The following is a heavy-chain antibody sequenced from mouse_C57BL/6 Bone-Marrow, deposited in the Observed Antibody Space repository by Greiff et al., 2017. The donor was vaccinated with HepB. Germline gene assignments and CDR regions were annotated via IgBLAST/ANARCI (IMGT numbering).Heavy chain of an antibody. V-gene: IGHV5-15*01. CDR2: ISNLAYSI. CDR1: GFTFSDYG. D-gene: IGHD1-1*01. CDR3: ASDYGSSSAWFAY. J-gene: IGHJ3*01. Sequence: EVKLMESGGGLVQPGGSLKLSCAASGFTFSDYGMAWVRQAPRKGPEWVAFISNLAYSIYYADTVTGRFTISRENAKNTLYLEMSSLRSEDTAMYYCASDYGSSSAWFAYWGQGTLVTVSA.